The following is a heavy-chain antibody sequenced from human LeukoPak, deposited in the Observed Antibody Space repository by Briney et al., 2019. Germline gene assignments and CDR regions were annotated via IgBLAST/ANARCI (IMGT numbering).Heavy chain of an antibody. CDR2: ISGRGGST. Sequence: GGSLRLSCAASGFTFSSYAMSWVRQAPGKGLEWVSAISGRGGSTYYAHSVKGRFTNSRDNSKNTLYLQMNSLRAEDTAVYYCAKDGMGGGAAAGTADFPMYYWGQGTLVTVSS. V-gene: IGHV3-23*01. CDR1: GFTFSSYA. J-gene: IGHJ4*02. D-gene: IGHD6-13*01. CDR3: AKDGMGGGAAAGTADFPMYY.